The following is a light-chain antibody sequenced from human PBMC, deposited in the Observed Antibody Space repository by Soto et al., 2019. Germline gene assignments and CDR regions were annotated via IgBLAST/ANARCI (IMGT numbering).Light chain of an antibody. Sequence: DVQMTQYPSSLSASVGDRVTITCRSSKGIIHYLAWYQQKPGKVPKLLIYAASTLPSGVPSRFSGSGSGTDFTLTISSLQPEDVATEYCQKYNSGPPVTFGGGTKVEIK. CDR3: QKYNSGPPVT. CDR2: AAS. J-gene: IGKJ4*01. V-gene: IGKV1-27*01. CDR1: KGIIHY.